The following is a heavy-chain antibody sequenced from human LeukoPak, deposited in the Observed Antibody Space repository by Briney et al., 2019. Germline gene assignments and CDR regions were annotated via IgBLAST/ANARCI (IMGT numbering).Heavy chain of an antibody. J-gene: IGHJ3*02. V-gene: IGHV3-23*01. D-gene: IGHD2-15*01. CDR1: GFAFSNSA. CDR2: ILANGVT. CDR3: AKGGRISVLERRAFEI. Sequence: PGGSLRLSCAASGFAFSNSAMSWVRQAPGKGLGWVSLILANGVTYYSDSVTGRFSISRDNSKSTLYVQMNGLRAEDTAMYYCAKGGRISVLERRAFEIWGQGTMVTVSS.